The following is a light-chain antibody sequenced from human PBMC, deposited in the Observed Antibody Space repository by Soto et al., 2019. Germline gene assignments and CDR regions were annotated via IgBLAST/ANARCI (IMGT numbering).Light chain of an antibody. CDR3: SSYKTSSTRV. V-gene: IGLV2-14*03. Sequence: QSVLTQPASVSGSPGQSITISCTGTSSVIGAYDYVSWYQQHPDKAPKLMIYEVSYRPSGVSNRFSGSKSVNTATLTISGLQAEDEADYYCSSYKTSSTRVFGTGTEVTVL. J-gene: IGLJ1*01. CDR1: SSVIGAYDY. CDR2: EVS.